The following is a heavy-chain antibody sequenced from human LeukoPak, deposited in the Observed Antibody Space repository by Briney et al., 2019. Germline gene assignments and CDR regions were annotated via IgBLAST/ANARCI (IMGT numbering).Heavy chain of an antibody. CDR2: IYYSGST. J-gene: IGHJ6*03. Sequence: PSETLTLTCTVSGGSISSSSYYWGWIRQPPGKGLEWVGSIYYSGSTYYNPSLKSRVTISVDTSKNQFSLKLSSVTAADTAVYYCARLYVREYSSSSYYYYMDFWGKGTTVTVSS. CDR1: GGSISSSSYY. V-gene: IGHV4-39*01. CDR3: ARLYVREYSSSSYYYYMDF. D-gene: IGHD6-6*01.